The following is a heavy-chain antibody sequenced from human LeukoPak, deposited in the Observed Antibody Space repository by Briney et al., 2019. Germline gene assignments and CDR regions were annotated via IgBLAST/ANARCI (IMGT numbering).Heavy chain of an antibody. CDR3: ARTYGDFGEGTGFLYYFDY. CDR2: INPNSGGT. CDR1: GYTFTGYY. J-gene: IGHJ4*02. D-gene: IGHD4-17*01. V-gene: IGHV1-2*02. Sequence: ASVKVSCKASGYTFTGYYMHSVRQAPGQGLEWMGWINPNSGGTNYAQKFRGRVTMTRDTFISTAYMELSRLRSDDTAVYYCARTYGDFGEGTGFLYYFDYWGQGTLVTVSS.